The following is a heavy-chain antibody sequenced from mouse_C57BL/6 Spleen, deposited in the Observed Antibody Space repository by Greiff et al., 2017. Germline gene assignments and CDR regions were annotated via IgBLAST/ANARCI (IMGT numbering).Heavy chain of an antibody. J-gene: IGHJ3*01. CDR2: ISSGSSTI. CDR3: ARPLTGGFAY. V-gene: IGHV5-17*01. D-gene: IGHD4-1*01. Sequence: EVLLVESGGGLVKPGGSLKLSCAASGFTFSDYGMHWVRQAPEKGLEWVAYISSGSSTIYYADTVKGRFTISRDNAKTTLFLQMTSLRSEDTAMYYCARPLTGGFAYWGEGNLVTVSA. CDR1: GFTFSDYG.